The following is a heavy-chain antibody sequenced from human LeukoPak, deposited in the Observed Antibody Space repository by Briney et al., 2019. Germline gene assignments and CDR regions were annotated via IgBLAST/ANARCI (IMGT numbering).Heavy chain of an antibody. Sequence: PSQTLSLTCTVSGGSISSGGYYWSWIRQHPGKGLEWIGYIYYSGSTYYNPSLKSRVTMSVDTSKNQFSLKLSSVTAADSAVYYCARGRGWLQSTPFDYWGQGTLVTVSS. J-gene: IGHJ4*02. CDR1: GGSISSGGYY. CDR2: IYYSGST. D-gene: IGHD5-24*01. V-gene: IGHV4-31*03. CDR3: ARGRGWLQSTPFDY.